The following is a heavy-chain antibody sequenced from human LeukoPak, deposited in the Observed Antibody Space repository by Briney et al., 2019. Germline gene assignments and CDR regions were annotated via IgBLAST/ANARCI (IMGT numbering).Heavy chain of an antibody. J-gene: IGHJ5*02. CDR1: GYSFTDYW. Sequence: GESLKISCKGFGYSFTDYWIAWVRQMPGKGLEWMGMIYPGDSDTKYSPSFQGQVTISVDKSINSAHLQWSSLRASDTAMYYCARLRSGYDRAGTFDWFDPWGQGTLVTVSS. V-gene: IGHV5-51*01. CDR2: IYPGDSDT. D-gene: IGHD5-12*01. CDR3: ARLRSGYDRAGTFDWFDP.